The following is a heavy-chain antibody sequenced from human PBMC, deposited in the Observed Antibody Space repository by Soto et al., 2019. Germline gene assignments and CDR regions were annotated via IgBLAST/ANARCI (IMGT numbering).Heavy chain of an antibody. CDR1: GFTFSSYT. J-gene: IGHJ4*02. V-gene: IGHV3-23*01. CDR2: ISNSGDST. CDR3: ARRRVNYAIDY. Sequence: PWGSLRLSSAASGFTFSSYTMHWIRQAPGKGLEWVSGISNSGDSTYYADSVKGRFTISRDSSKNTLFLQMNSLRTEDTAVYYCARRRVNYAIDYWGEGTLVTVSS. D-gene: IGHD3-16*01.